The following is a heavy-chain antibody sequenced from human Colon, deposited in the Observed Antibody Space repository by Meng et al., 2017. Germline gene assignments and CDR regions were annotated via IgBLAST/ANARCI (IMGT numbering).Heavy chain of an antibody. CDR1: GFTFSNYN. V-gene: IGHV3-21*01. D-gene: IGHD3-10*01. CDR2: ISSTSTYI. J-gene: IGHJ5*02. Sequence: GGSLRLSCAASGFTFSNYNMNWVRQAPGKGLEWVSSISSTSTYIYYADSVKGRFTISRDNAKNSLYLQMNSLRAEDTAVYYCTREPSMVRGDGDFDPWGQGALVTVSS. CDR3: TREPSMVRGDGDFDP.